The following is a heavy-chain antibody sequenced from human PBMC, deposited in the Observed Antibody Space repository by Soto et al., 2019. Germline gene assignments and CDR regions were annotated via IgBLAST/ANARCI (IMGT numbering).Heavy chain of an antibody. CDR3: AKDRTAVTLRCGDV. J-gene: IGHJ6*02. Sequence: SETLSLTCTVSGGSISSGPYSWGWIRQPPGEGLEWIGTFHYSESTHYNPSLESRITISVDTSKNQFSLKVSSVTVADTAVYYCAKDRTAVTLRCGDVWGLGTTVTVSS. CDR2: FHYSEST. D-gene: IGHD2-2*01. V-gene: IGHV4-39*02. CDR1: GGSISSGPYS.